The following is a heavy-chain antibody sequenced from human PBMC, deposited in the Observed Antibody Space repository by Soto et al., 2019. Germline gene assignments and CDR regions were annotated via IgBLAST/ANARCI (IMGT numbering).Heavy chain of an antibody. CDR2: IIPILGIA. V-gene: IGHV1-69*02. CDR1: GGTFSSYT. J-gene: IGHJ4*02. Sequence: QVPLVQSGAEVKQPGSSVKVSSKASGGTFSSYTISWVRQAPGQGLEWMGRIIPILGIANYAQKFQGRVTITADKSTSTAYMELSSLRSEDTAVYYCAARRYFDWLLAGGWFDYWGQGTLVTVSS. D-gene: IGHD3-9*01. CDR3: AARRYFDWLLAGGWFDY.